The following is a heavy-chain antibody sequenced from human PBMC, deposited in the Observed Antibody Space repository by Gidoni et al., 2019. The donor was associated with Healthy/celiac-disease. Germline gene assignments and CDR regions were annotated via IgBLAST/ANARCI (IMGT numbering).Heavy chain of an antibody. CDR1: GGSVSSGRYY. Sequence: QVQLQESGPGLAKPSENLSLTCPVSGGSVSSGRYYWSWVRQPPGKGLEWIGYIYYSGSTNYNPSLKSRVSISVDTSKNPFSLKLSSVTAADTAVYYCARVNSSGWYGGFDYWGQGTLVTVSS. CDR3: ARVNSSGWYGGFDY. CDR2: IYYSGST. V-gene: IGHV4-61*01. J-gene: IGHJ4*02. D-gene: IGHD6-19*01.